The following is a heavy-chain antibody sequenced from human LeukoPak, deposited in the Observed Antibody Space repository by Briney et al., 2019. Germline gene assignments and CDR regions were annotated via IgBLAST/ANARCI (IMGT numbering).Heavy chain of an antibody. Sequence: SETLSLTCTVSGGSISSYYWSWIRQPAGKGLEWIGRIYTSGSTNYNPSLKSRVTISVDTSKNQFSLKLSSVTAADTAVYYCARGDGYPRLKNWFDPWGQGTLVTVSS. CDR1: GGSISSYY. J-gene: IGHJ5*02. CDR2: IYTSGST. D-gene: IGHD3-22*01. V-gene: IGHV4-4*07. CDR3: ARGDGYPRLKNWFDP.